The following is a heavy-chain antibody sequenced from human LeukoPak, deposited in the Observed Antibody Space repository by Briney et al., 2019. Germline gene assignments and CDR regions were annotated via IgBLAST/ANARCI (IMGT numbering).Heavy chain of an antibody. J-gene: IGHJ4*02. CDR1: GGTFSSYA. CDR2: IIPIFGTA. D-gene: IGHD3-22*01. CDR3: ARDLWSFYYDSSGSFDY. Sequence: GASVKVSCKASGGTFSSYAISWVRQAPGQGLEWMGGIIPIFGTANYAQKFQGRVTITADESTSTAYMELSSLRSEDTAVYYCARDLWSFYYDSSGSFDYWGQGTLVTVSS. V-gene: IGHV1-69*13.